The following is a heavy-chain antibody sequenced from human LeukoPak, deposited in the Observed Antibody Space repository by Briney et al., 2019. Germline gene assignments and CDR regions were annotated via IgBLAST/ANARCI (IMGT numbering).Heavy chain of an antibody. CDR3: ARSRYNWNDIHFDY. CDR1: GYSSTSYW. CDR2: IYPGDSDI. Sequence: GESLKISCKGSGYSSTSYWIGWVRQMPGKGLEWMGIIYPGDSDIRYSPSFQGQVTISADKSISTAYLQWSSLKASDTAMYYCARSRYNWNDIHFDYWGQGTLVTVSS. V-gene: IGHV5-51*01. D-gene: IGHD1-1*01. J-gene: IGHJ4*02.